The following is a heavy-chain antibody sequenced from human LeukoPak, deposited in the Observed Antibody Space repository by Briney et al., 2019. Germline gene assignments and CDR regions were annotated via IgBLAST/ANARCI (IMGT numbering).Heavy chain of an antibody. CDR3: ARLGSSSFD. CDR2: IYPGDSDT. Sequence: GESLKVSCKGSGYSFTSYWIAWVRQMPGKGLEWMGIIYPGDSDTRYSPSFQGQVTISVDKSIATAYLQWSSLKASDSAVYYCARLGSSSFDWGQGTLVTVSS. D-gene: IGHD6-6*01. J-gene: IGHJ4*02. CDR1: GYSFTSYW. V-gene: IGHV5-51*01.